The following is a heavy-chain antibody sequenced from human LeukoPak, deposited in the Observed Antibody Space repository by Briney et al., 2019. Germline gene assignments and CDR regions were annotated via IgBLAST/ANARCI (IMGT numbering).Heavy chain of an antibody. D-gene: IGHD2-15*01. CDR1: GFTFSSYG. CDR3: ARNPQFCSGGSCYSRDYYYYMDV. J-gene: IGHJ6*03. CDR2: ISYDGSNK. V-gene: IGHV3-30*03. Sequence: GGSLRLSCAASGFTFSSYGMHWVRQAPGKGLEGVAVISYDGSNKYYADSVKGRFTISRDNSKNTLYLQMNSLRAEDTAVYYCARNPQFCSGGSCYSRDYYYYMDVWGKGTTVTVSS.